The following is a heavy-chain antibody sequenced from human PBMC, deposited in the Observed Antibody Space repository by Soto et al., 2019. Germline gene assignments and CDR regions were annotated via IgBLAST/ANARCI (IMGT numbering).Heavy chain of an antibody. CDR1: GGTFSSYA. CDR3: ARTIIAARPGNWFDP. Sequence: SVKVSCKASGGTFSSYAISWVRQAPGQGLEWMGGIIPIFGTANYAQKFQGRVTITADESTSTAYMGLSSLRSEDTAVYYCARTIIAARPGNWFDPWGQGTLVTVSS. V-gene: IGHV1-69*13. CDR2: IIPIFGTA. J-gene: IGHJ5*02. D-gene: IGHD6-6*01.